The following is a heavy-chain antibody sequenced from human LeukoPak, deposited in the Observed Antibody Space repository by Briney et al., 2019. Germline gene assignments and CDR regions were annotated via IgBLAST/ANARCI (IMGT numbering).Heavy chain of an antibody. D-gene: IGHD3-10*01. V-gene: IGHV4-30-2*01. J-gene: IGHJ4*02. CDR2: IYYSGST. CDR1: GGSISSGGYS. CDR3: ASNPLYGSGSYYPFLH. Sequence: MSSETLSLTCAVSGGSISSGGYSWSWIRQPPGKGLEWIGYIYYSGSTYYNPSLKSRVTISVDRSKNQFSLKLSSVTAADTAVYYCASNPLYGSGSYYPFLHWGQGTLVTVSS.